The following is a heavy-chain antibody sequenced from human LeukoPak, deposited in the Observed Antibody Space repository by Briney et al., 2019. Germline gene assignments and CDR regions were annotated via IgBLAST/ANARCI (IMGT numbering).Heavy chain of an antibody. Sequence: SETLSLTCTVSGGSISSYFWSWIRQPPGEGLQWIGYIYYSGSTNYNPSLKSRVTISVDTSKNQFSLKLTSVTAADTAVYYCARGSLRGSYYYIDYWGQGTLAAVSS. V-gene: IGHV4-59*01. D-gene: IGHD1-26*01. CDR1: GGSISSYF. CDR2: IYYSGST. CDR3: ARGSLRGSYYYIDY. J-gene: IGHJ4*02.